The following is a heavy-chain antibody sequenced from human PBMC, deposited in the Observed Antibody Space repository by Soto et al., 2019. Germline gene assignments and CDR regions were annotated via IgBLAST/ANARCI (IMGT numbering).Heavy chain of an antibody. CDR3: AKKPPCSIQGWAFGMDV. CDR1: GFSVTTNY. J-gene: IGHJ6*02. V-gene: IGHV3-53*02. D-gene: IGHD3-10*02. CDR2: TFTGGST. Sequence: EVQLVETGGGLIQPGGSLRLSCLASGFSVTTNYIIWVRQPPGKGLEWVSTTFTGGSTHYADSVKGRFPISRDNTKNTVYLQMNNLRVEDTAVYYCAKKPPCSIQGWAFGMDVWGQGTTVSVSS.